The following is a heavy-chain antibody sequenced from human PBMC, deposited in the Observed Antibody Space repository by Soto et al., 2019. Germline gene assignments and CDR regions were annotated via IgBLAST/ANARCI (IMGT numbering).Heavy chain of an antibody. J-gene: IGHJ4*02. CDR3: AKDSARPAPHIDY. Sequence: EVQLLESGGGLVQPGGSLRLSCAASGFTFTNYALGCVRQAPGSGLEWISTISGSGGSTYNADSVKGRFTISRDNSKNTLYLQMNSLRAEDTAVYYCAKDSARPAPHIDYWGQVTLVSVSS. CDR1: GFTFTNYA. D-gene: IGHD3-10*01. CDR2: ISGSGGST. V-gene: IGHV3-23*01.